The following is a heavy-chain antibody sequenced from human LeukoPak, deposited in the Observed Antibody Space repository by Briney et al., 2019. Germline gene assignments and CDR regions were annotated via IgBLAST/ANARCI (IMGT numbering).Heavy chain of an antibody. CDR2: ISAYNGNT. V-gene: IGHV1-18*01. CDR1: GYAFTSYG. CDR3: ARDLAVAGTFGY. Sequence: ASVKVSCKASGYAFTSYGISWVRQAPGQGLEWMGWISAYNGNTNYAQKLQGRVTITADESTSTAYMEPSSLRSEDTAVYYCARDLAVAGTFGYWGQGTLVTVSS. J-gene: IGHJ4*02. D-gene: IGHD6-19*01.